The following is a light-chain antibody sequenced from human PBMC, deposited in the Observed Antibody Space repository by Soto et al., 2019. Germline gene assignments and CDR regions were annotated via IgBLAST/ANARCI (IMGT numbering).Light chain of an antibody. V-gene: IGKV3-11*01. Sequence: EIVLTQSPATLSLSPGERATLSCRASQSLSTYLAWYQQKPGQAPRLLIYDASNRATGIPARFSGSGSGTDFTLTISSLEPEDFEVYYCQQRSNWPRTFGQGTKVDIK. CDR3: QQRSNWPRT. J-gene: IGKJ1*01. CDR2: DAS. CDR1: QSLSTY.